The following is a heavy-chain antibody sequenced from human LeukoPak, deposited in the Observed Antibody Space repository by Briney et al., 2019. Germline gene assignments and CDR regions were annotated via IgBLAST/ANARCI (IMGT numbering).Heavy chain of an antibody. CDR2: IYDSGST. CDR1: GGPISSYY. J-gene: IGHJ6*02. V-gene: IGHV4-59*12. CDR3: ARVGGTNYYYYGMDV. Sequence: SETLSLTCTVSGGPISSYYWSWIRQPPGKGLEWIGYIYDSGSTNYNPSLKSRVTISVDTSKNQFSLKLSSVTAADTAVYYCARVGGTNYYYYGMDVWGQGTTVTVSS. D-gene: IGHD1-1*01.